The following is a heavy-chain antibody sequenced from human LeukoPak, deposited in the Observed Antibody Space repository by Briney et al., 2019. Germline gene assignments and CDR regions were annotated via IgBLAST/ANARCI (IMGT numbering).Heavy chain of an antibody. CDR2: INPNSGGT. CDR1: GYTFTGYC. J-gene: IGHJ3*02. D-gene: IGHD3-22*01. V-gene: IGHV1-2*02. CDR3: ARGEYVISGYRNDAFDI. Sequence: GASVKVSCKASGYTFTGYCMHWVRQAPGQGLEWMGWINPNSGGTNYTQKFQGRVTMTRDTSISTAYMELSRLTSDDTAVYYCARGEYVISGYRNDAFDIWGQGTMVTVSS.